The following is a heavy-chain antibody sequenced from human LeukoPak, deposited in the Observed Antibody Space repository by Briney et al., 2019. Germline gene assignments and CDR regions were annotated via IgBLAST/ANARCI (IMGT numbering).Heavy chain of an antibody. Sequence: GSLRLSCAASGFTFSSYWMSWVRQAPGKGLEWVSVIYSGGSTYYADSVKGRFTISRDNSKNTLYLQMNSLRAEDTAVYYCARSTLPAATGYYFDYWGQGTLVTVSS. V-gene: IGHV3-66*02. CDR3: ARSTLPAATGYYFDY. J-gene: IGHJ4*02. CDR2: IYSGGST. D-gene: IGHD2-2*01. CDR1: GFTFSSYW.